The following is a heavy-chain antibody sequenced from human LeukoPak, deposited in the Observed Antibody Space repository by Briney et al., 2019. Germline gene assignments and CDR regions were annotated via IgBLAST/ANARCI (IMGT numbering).Heavy chain of an antibody. CDR1: GYAFTGYY. CDR3: ARDVSAGGTNWFDP. D-gene: IGHD3-16*01. CDR2: INPNSGGP. Sequence: ASVKVSCKASGYAFTGYYIHWVRQAPGQGLEWMGWINPNSGGPNHAQKFQGRVTMTRDTSISTAYMEMSRLRSDDTAVYYCARDVSAGGTNWFDPWGQGTLVTVSS. V-gene: IGHV1-2*02. J-gene: IGHJ5*02.